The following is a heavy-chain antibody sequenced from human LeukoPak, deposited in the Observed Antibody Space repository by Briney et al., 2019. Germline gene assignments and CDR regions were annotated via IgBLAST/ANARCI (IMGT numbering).Heavy chain of an antibody. V-gene: IGHV3-74*01. CDR3: ARFNRTVTTGFDY. Sequence: PGGSLRLSCAASGFTFSSNWMHWVRHAPGKGLVWVSRINEDGSTTNYADSVKGRSTIFRDNAKNTLYLQMNSLRAEDTAVYYCARFNRTVTTGFDYWGQGTLVTVSS. D-gene: IGHD4-17*01. CDR1: GFTFSSNW. J-gene: IGHJ4*02. CDR2: INEDGSTT.